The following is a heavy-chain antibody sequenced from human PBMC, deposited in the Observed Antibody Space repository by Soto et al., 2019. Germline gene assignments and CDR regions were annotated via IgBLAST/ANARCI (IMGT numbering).Heavy chain of an antibody. D-gene: IGHD2-15*01. CDR3: ARLGYCSGGSYAGGWFDP. CDR1: GFTFSSYA. J-gene: IGHJ5*02. V-gene: IGHV3-30-3*01. CDR2: ISYDGSNK. Sequence: QVQLVESGGGVVQPGRSLRLSCAASGFTFSSYAMHWVRQAPGKGLEWVAVISYDGSNKYYADSVKGRFTISRDNSKNTLYQQMNSLRAEDTAVYYCARLGYCSGGSYAGGWFDPWGQGTLVTVSS.